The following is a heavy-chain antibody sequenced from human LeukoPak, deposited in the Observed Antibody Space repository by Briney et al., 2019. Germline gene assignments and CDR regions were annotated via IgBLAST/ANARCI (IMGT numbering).Heavy chain of an antibody. J-gene: IGHJ6*03. D-gene: IGHD3-10*01. CDR2: IRSKANSYAT. CDR3: TTTSPKGWFGGTGYYYYMDV. V-gene: IGHV3-73*01. CDR1: GFTFSGSA. Sequence: PGGSLRLSCAASGFTFSGSAMHWVRQASGKGLEWVGRIRSKANSYATAYAASVKGRFTISRDDSKNTAYLQMNSLKTEDTAVYYCTTTSPKGWFGGTGYYYYMDVWGKGTTVTISS.